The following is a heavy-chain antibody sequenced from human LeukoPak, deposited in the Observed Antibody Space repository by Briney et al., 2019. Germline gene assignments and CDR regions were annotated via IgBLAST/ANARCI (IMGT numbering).Heavy chain of an antibody. D-gene: IGHD6-19*01. CDR2: INHSGST. CDR3: ARDTSSGWNT. J-gene: IGHJ5*02. V-gene: IGHV4-34*01. Sequence: SETLSLTCAVYGGSFSGYYWSWIRQPPGKGLEWVGEINHSGSTNYNPSLKSRVTISVDTSKNQFSLKLSSVTAADTAVYYCARDTSSGWNTWSQGTLVTVSS. CDR1: GGSFSGYY.